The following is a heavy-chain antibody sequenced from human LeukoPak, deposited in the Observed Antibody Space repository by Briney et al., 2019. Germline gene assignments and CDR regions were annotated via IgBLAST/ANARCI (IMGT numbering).Heavy chain of an antibody. CDR2: IYYSGST. J-gene: IGHJ4*02. CDR3: ARAAREMATTPDFDY. Sequence: SETLSLTCTVSGGSISSYYWSWIRQPPGKGLKWIGYIYYSGSTNYNPSLKSRVTISVDTSKNQFSLKLSSVTAADTAVYYCARAAREMATTPDFDYGGQGTLVTVSS. V-gene: IGHV4-59*01. D-gene: IGHD5-24*01. CDR1: GGSISSYY.